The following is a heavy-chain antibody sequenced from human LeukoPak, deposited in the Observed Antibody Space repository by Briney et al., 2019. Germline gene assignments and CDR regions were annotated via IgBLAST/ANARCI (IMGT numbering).Heavy chain of an antibody. CDR1: GFTFSDYY. V-gene: IGHV3-11*01. CDR3: AKDPRAYCSSTSCYAEYFQH. CDR2: ISSSGSTV. J-gene: IGHJ1*01. Sequence: GGSLRLSCAASGFTFSDYYMSWIRQAPGKGLEWVSYISSSGSTVYYADSVKGRFTISRDNAKNSLYLQMNSLRAEDTAVYYCAKDPRAYCSSTSCYAEYFQHWGQGTLVTVSS. D-gene: IGHD2-2*01.